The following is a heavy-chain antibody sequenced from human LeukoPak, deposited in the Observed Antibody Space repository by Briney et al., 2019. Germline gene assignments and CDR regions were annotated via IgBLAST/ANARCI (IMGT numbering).Heavy chain of an antibody. CDR1: GGTFSSYA. V-gene: IGHV1-69*13. CDR3: ASRITIFGGHLEYGMDV. Sequence: SVKVSCKASGGTFSSYAISWVRQAPGQGLEWMGGIIPIFGTANYAQKFQGRVTITADESTSTAYMELSSLRSEDTAVYYCASRITIFGGHLEYGMDVWGQGTTVTVPS. CDR2: IIPIFGTA. D-gene: IGHD3-3*01. J-gene: IGHJ6*02.